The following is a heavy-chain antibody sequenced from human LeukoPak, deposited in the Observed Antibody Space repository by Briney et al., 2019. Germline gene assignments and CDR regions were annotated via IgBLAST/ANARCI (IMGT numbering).Heavy chain of an antibody. D-gene: IGHD3-10*01. V-gene: IGHV3-53*04. Sequence: GGSLRLSCAASGFTVSSNYMSWVRQAPGKGLEWVLVIYSGGSTYYADSVKGRFTISRHNSKNTLYLQMNSLRAEDTAVYYCAGGLLWFGEPHAFDIWGQGTMVTVSS. CDR2: IYSGGST. CDR1: GFTVSSNY. CDR3: AGGLLWFGEPHAFDI. J-gene: IGHJ3*02.